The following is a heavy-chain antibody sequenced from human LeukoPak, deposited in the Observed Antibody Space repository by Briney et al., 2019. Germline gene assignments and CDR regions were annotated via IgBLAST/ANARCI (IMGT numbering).Heavy chain of an antibody. CDR2: ITNKANSYTT. J-gene: IGHJ4*02. D-gene: IGHD5/OR15-5a*01. V-gene: IGHV3-72*01. Sequence: GGSLRLSCAASGFTFIDHYMDWVRQAPGKGLEWIGRITNKANSYTTEYAASVEGRFTVSRDDSKNSLFLQMNSLESEDTAVYYCARRNSVTQGLDNWGQGTLVTVSS. CDR3: ARRNSVTQGLDN. CDR1: GFTFIDHY.